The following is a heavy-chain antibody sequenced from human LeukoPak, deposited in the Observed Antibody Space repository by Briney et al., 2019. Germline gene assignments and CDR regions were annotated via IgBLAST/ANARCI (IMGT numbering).Heavy chain of an antibody. CDR1: GFTFSSYT. D-gene: IGHD3-22*01. J-gene: IGHJ3*02. V-gene: IGHV3-30*18. CDR3: AKPTYDSSGYYYADAFDI. Sequence: GGSLRLSCAASGFTFSSYTMHWVRQAPGKGLEWVAVISYDGSNKYYADSVKGRFTISRDNSKNTLYLQMNSLRAEDTAVYYCAKPTYDSSGYYYADAFDIWGQGTMVTVSS. CDR2: ISYDGSNK.